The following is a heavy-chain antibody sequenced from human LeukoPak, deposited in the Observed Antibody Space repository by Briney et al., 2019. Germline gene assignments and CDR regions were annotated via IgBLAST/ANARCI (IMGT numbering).Heavy chain of an antibody. Sequence: GGSLRLSCAASEFTFSNAWMSWVRQAPGRGLEWVGRIKSKIDGGTTDYAAPVKGRFTISRDDSKNTLYLQVNSLKTEDTAVYYCTTHIVVVTALYYFDYWGQGTLVTVSS. CDR1: EFTFSNAW. CDR2: IKSKIDGGTT. J-gene: IGHJ4*02. V-gene: IGHV3-15*01. CDR3: TTHIVVVTALYYFDY. D-gene: IGHD2-21*02.